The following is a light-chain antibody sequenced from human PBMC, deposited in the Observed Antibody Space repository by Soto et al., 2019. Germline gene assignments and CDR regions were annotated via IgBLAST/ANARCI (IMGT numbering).Light chain of an antibody. CDR2: EAS. J-gene: IGLJ2*01. V-gene: IGLV2-23*01. CDR1: SNDVGTYNL. CDR3: CSYGRSVV. Sequence: QSALTQPASVSGSPGQSITISCTGISNDVGTYNLFSWYQHHPGKAPKLIIYEASKRPSGVPNRFSGSKSGNTASLTISGLHAEDEADYYCCSYGRSVVFGGGTQLTVL.